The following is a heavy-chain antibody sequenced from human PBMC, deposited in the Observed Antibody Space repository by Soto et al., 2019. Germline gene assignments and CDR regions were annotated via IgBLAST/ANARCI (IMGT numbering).Heavy chain of an antibody. CDR1: GFTFSGSV. D-gene: IGHD4-4*01. Sequence: GWSLRLSCAASGFTFSGSVIHWVRQAPGKGLEWGGRIRSKANGYATAYGPSVKGRFTISRADSRNTAFLQMSSLKIEDTAVYYCSGGENDYNYYYYFPMEGWGEGTKVTVSS. J-gene: IGHJ6*02. V-gene: IGHV3-73*01. CDR2: IRSKANGYAT. CDR3: SGGENDYNYYYYFPMEG.